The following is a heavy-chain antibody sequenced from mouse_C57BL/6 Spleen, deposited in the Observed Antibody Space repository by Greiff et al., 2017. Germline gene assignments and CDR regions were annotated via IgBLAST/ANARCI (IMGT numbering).Heavy chain of an antibody. J-gene: IGHJ1*03. CDR2: IDPETGGT. D-gene: IGHD1-1*01. V-gene: IGHV1-15*01. Sequence: ESGAELVRPGASVTLSCKASGYTFTDYEMHWVKQTPVHGLEWIGAIDPETGGTAYNQKFKGKAILTADKSSSTAYMELRSLTSEDSAVYCCTRRKGLNYGSSYGYFDVWGTGTTVTVSS. CDR3: TRRKGLNYGSSYGYFDV. CDR1: GYTFTDYE.